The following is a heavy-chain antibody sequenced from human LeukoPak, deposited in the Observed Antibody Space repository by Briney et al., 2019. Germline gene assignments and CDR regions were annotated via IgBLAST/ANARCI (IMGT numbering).Heavy chain of an antibody. D-gene: IGHD1-26*01. V-gene: IGHV3-48*01. CDR1: GFTFSSYS. CDR3: AKGGMWELLHDY. CDR2: ISSSSSTI. J-gene: IGHJ4*02. Sequence: PGGSLRLSCAASGFTFSSYSMNWVRQAPGKGLEWISYISSSSSTIYYADSVKGRFTISRDNSKNTLYLQMNSLRAEDTAVYYCAKGGMWELLHDYWGQGTLVTVSS.